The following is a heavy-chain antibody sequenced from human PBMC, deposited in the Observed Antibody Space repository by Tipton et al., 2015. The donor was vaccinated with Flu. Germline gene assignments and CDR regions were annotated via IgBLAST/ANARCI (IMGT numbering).Heavy chain of an antibody. J-gene: IGHJ3*01. CDR3: VRVPPDRDYYVFDL. CDR1: GASITNGDYY. CDR2: SYYTGSA. Sequence: TLSLTCTISGASITNGDYYWGWIRQPPGRGLEYIGYSYYTGSAYYNPSLWHRAPISPHTSKNEVSLRLLSLTAADTAVYYCVRVPPDRDYYVFDLWGQGTRVTVSS. V-gene: IGHV4-30-4*01. D-gene: IGHD4-17*01.